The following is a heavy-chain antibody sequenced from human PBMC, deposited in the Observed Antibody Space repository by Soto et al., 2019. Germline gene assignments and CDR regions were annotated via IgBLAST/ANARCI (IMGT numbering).Heavy chain of an antibody. CDR3: ARDRDYYDSSGVYDAFDI. D-gene: IGHD3-22*01. V-gene: IGHV1-69*01. Sequence: QVQLVQSGAEVKKPGSSVKVSCKASGGTFSSYAISWVRQAPGQGLERMGGIIPIFGTANYAQKFQGRVTITADESTSTAYMEMSSLRSEDTAVYYCARDRDYYDSSGVYDAFDIWGQGTMVTVSS. CDR1: GGTFSSYA. J-gene: IGHJ3*02. CDR2: IIPIFGTA.